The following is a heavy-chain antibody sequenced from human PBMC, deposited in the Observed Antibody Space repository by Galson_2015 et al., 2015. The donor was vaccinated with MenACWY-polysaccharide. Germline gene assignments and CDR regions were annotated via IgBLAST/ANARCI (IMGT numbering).Heavy chain of an antibody. V-gene: IGHV1-46*01. J-gene: IGHJ6*02. CDR1: GYTFTSYY. CDR2: INPSGAGT. Sequence: SVKVSCKASGYTFTSYYMHWVRQAPGQGLEWMGIINPSGAGTSYVQKFQGRVTMTRDTSTDTVYMELSSLRSEDTAVYYCAREVDTAMATGISYYYGMDVWGQGTTVTVSS. CDR3: AREVDTAMATGISYYYGMDV. D-gene: IGHD5-18*01.